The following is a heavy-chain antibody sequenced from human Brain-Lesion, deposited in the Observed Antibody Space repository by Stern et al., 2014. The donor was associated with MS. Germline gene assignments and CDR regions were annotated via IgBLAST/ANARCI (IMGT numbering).Heavy chain of an antibody. J-gene: IGHJ4*02. CDR2: IYYSGFT. CDR3: ARHDSVPRPSQLYSARDRGPGYFDY. V-gene: IGHV4-39*01. D-gene: IGHD1-26*01. CDR1: GGSISSSTYS. Sequence: QVQLVESGPGLVKPSETLSLTCTVSGGSISSSTYSWAWIRQPPGKGLEWIGNIYYSGFTYYNPSLKSRVTISVDMSKNQFSLKLSSVTAADTAIYYCARHDSVPRPSQLYSARDRGPGYFDYWGQGTLVTVSS.